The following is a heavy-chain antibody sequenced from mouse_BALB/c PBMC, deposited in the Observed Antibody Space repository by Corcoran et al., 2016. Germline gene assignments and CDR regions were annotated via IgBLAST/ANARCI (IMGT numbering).Heavy chain of an antibody. D-gene: IGHD2-1*01. CDR2: INTYTGEP. V-gene: IGHV9-3-1*01. CDR3: ARSTNQYWYFDV. J-gene: IGHJ1*01. CDR1: GYTFTNYG. Sequence: QIQLVQSGPELKKPGETVKISCKASGYTFTNYGMNWVKQAPGKGLKWMGWINTYTGEPTYADDFKGRFAFSLETSASTAYLKINNLKNEDTATYFCARSTNQYWYFDVWGAGTTVTVSS.